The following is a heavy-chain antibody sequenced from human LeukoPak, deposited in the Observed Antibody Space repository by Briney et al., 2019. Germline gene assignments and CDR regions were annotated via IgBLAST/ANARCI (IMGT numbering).Heavy chain of an antibody. CDR3: AKDSTVVTLTPSD. CDR2: ISGSGGST. J-gene: IGHJ4*02. D-gene: IGHD4-23*01. CDR1: GFTFSSYA. V-gene: IGHV3-23*01. Sequence: GGSLRLSCAASGFTFSSYAMSWVRQAPGKGLEWVAAISGSGGSTYYADSVKGRFTISRDNSKNTLYLQMNSLRAEDTAVYYCAKDSTVVTLTPSDWGQGTLVTVSS.